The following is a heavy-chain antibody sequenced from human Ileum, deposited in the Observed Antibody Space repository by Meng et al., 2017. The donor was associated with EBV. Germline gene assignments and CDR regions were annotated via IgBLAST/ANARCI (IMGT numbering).Heavy chain of an antibody. CDR2: MNSYTGNA. Sequence: QGQLVESGAEVKKPGASVKVSCKASGYTFINHDINWVRQAAGQGLESIGWMNSYTGNAGYAQKFRGRVTMTRDTSINTAYLEVISLTSEDTAVYYCARGSGAGGRDWFDPWGQGTLVTVSS. J-gene: IGHJ5*02. CDR1: GYTFINHD. V-gene: IGHV1-8*01. CDR3: ARGSGAGGRDWFDP. D-gene: IGHD3-16*01.